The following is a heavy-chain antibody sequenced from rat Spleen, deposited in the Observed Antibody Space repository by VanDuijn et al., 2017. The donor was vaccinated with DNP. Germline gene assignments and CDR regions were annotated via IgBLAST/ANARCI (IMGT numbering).Heavy chain of an antibody. CDR3: AKDRLGGYAMDA. CDR2: ISYDGSST. J-gene: IGHJ4*01. Sequence: EVKLVESGGGLVQPGNSLKLSCAASGFTFSDYNMAWVRQAPKKGLEWVATISYDGSSTYYRDSVKGRFTISRDNAKSTLYLQMNSLRSEDTATYYCAKDRLGGYAMDAWGQGTSVTVSS. CDR1: GFTFSDYN. D-gene: IGHD5-1*01. V-gene: IGHV5-7*01.